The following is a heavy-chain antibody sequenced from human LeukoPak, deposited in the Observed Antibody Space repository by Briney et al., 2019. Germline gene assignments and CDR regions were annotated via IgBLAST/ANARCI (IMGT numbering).Heavy chain of an antibody. CDR2: IIPIFGTA. J-gene: IGHJ6*03. Sequence: SVKVSCKASGYTFTSYGISWVRQAPGQGLEWMGGIIPIFGTANYAQKFQGRVTITADESTSTAYMELSSLRSEDTAVYYCARSGKVLMVYASYYYYYYMDVWGKGTTVTVSS. D-gene: IGHD2-8*01. CDR1: GYTFTSYG. V-gene: IGHV1-69*13. CDR3: ARSGKVLMVYASYYYYYYMDV.